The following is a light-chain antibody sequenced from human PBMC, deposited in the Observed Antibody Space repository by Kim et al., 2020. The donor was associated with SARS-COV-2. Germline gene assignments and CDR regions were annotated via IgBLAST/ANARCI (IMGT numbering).Light chain of an antibody. Sequence: ETVMTQSPATLSVSPGETVTLSCRASQSISTNLAWYHHKPGQAPRLLIYDASTRATGIPARFSGSGSGTECTITISSLQSEDFAVYYCKHYNSWPSERFGQGTTVDIK. CDR1: QSISTN. CDR3: KHYNSWPSER. V-gene: IGKV3-15*01. J-gene: IGKJ1*01. CDR2: DAS.